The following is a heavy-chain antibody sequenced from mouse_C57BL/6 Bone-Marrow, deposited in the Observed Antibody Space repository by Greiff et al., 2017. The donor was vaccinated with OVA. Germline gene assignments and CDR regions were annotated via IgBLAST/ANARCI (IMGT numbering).Heavy chain of an antibody. CDR1: GYAFTPYL. Sequence: VQLQQSGAELVRPGTSVKVSCKASGYAFTPYLIEWVKQRPGQGLEWIGVINPGSGGTNYNEKFKGKATLTADKSSSTAYMQHSSLTSEDSAVYVCARRYSNSYYAMDYWGQGTTVTVSS. V-gene: IGHV1-54*01. CDR2: INPGSGGT. D-gene: IGHD2-5*01. CDR3: ARRYSNSYYAMDY. J-gene: IGHJ4*01.